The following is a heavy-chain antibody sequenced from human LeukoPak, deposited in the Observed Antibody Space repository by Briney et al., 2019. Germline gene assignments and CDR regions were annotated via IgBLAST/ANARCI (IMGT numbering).Heavy chain of an antibody. Sequence: ASVKVSCKASGYTFTGYYMHWVRQAPGQGLEWMGWINPNSGGTNYAQKFQGRVTMTRDTSISTAYMELSRLRSDDTAVYYCARGHKLWLVWDYFDYWGQGTLVTVSS. D-gene: IGHD6-19*01. V-gene: IGHV1-2*02. J-gene: IGHJ4*02. CDR3: ARGHKLWLVWDYFDY. CDR2: INPNSGGT. CDR1: GYTFTGYY.